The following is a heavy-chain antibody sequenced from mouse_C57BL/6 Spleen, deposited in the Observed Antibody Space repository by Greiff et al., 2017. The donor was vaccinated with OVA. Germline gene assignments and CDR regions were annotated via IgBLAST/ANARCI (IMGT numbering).Heavy chain of an antibody. Sequence: EVQLQQSGPGLVKPSQSLSLTCSVTGYSITSGYYWNWIRQFPGNKLEWMGYISYDGSNNYNPSLKNRISITRDTSKNQFFLTLNSVTTEDTATYYCARDGSSYYYFDYWGQGTTLTVSS. CDR2: ISYDGSN. J-gene: IGHJ2*01. CDR1: GYSITSGYY. CDR3: ARDGSSYYYFDY. D-gene: IGHD1-1*01. V-gene: IGHV3-6*01.